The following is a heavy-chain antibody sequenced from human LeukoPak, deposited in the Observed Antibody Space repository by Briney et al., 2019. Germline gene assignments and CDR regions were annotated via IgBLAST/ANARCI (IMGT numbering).Heavy chain of an antibody. Sequence: GGSLTLSCEAPGFTVSYYDMSRVRQAPGKGLEWVSSTSGSGGSPYYADSVKGLFTISRDNSQNTLYLKMNSLRAKDTAVYYCAKHSMVRGITPDGMDVWGQGTTVTVSS. CDR2: TSGSGGSP. V-gene: IGHV3-23*01. CDR1: GFTVSYYD. CDR3: AKHSMVRGITPDGMDV. J-gene: IGHJ6*02. D-gene: IGHD3-10*01.